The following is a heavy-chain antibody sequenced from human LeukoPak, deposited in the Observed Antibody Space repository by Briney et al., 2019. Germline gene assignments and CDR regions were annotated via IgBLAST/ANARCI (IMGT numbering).Heavy chain of an antibody. Sequence: ASVKVSCKASGYTITNNYMHWARQAPGQGLEWMGVINPSGTGTSYAQKFQGRVTMTRDMSTSTVYMGLSSLRSEDTAVYYCARSYNWNDWLDPWGQGTLVTVSS. V-gene: IGHV1-46*01. CDR2: INPSGTGT. D-gene: IGHD1-1*01. CDR1: GYTITNNY. CDR3: ARSYNWNDWLDP. J-gene: IGHJ5*02.